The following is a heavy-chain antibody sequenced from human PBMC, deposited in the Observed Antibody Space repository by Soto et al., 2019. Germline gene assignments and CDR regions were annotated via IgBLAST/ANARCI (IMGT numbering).Heavy chain of an antibody. D-gene: IGHD2-2*01. V-gene: IGHV3-21*01. CDR1: GFDFSRHS. J-gene: IGHJ4*02. CDR3: ARDQEYLRLGDSDY. Sequence: EVQLVESGGGLDKPGGSLRLSCAASGFDFSRHSMNWVRQAPGKGLEWVSSIGDSSTYVYYTDSVKGRFTISRDNAKNSVYLQMTSLRAEDMAAYYCARDQEYLRLGDSDYWGQGTLVTVSS. CDR2: IGDSSTYV.